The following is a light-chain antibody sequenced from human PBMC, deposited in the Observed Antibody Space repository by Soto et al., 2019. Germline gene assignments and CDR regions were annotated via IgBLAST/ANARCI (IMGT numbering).Light chain of an antibody. Sequence: QSALTQPASVSGSPGQSITISCTGTSSDVGRYNYVSWYQQHPGKAPKLMIYDVSNRPSGVSNRFSGSKSGNTASLTISGLQAADEADYDCSSYTSSGTLVVFGGGTKLTVL. CDR3: SSYTSSGTLVV. J-gene: IGLJ2*01. V-gene: IGLV2-14*01. CDR1: SSDVGRYNY. CDR2: DVS.